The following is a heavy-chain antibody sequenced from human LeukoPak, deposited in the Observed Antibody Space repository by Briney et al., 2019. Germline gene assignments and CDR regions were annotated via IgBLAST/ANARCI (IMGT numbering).Heavy chain of an antibody. Sequence: GGSLRLSCAASGFTFSSYSMNWVRQAPGKGLEWVSSISSSSSYIYYADSVKGRFTISRDNAKNSLYLQMNSLRAEDTAVYYCARGAARRTVNFDYWGQGTLVTVSS. CDR3: ARGAARRTVNFDY. CDR2: ISSSSSYI. CDR1: GFTFSSYS. V-gene: IGHV3-21*01. J-gene: IGHJ4*02. D-gene: IGHD6-6*01.